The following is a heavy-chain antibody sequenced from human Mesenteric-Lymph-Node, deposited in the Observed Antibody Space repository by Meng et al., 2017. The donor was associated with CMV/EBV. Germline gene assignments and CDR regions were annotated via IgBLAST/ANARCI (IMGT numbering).Heavy chain of an antibody. Sequence: GGSLRLSCAASGFIFSSYELNWVRQAPGKGLEWVSYISSSGSLIYYTDSVKGRFTISRDNAKNSLYLQMNSLRAEDTAIYYCARVGSTTVGDYWGQGTLVTVSS. CDR2: ISSSGSLI. CDR1: GFIFSSYE. D-gene: IGHD1-26*01. J-gene: IGHJ4*02. V-gene: IGHV3-48*03. CDR3: ARVGSTTVGDY.